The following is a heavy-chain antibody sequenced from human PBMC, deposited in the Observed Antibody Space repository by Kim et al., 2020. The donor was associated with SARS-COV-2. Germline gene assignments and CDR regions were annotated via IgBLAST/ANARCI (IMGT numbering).Heavy chain of an antibody. J-gene: IGHJ6*01. V-gene: IGHV3-11*01. D-gene: IGHD6-6*01. CDR3: ARSEQIGRPWGCQNGMDV. Sequence: VKGRFTVSRDNAKNSLYLQMSGLRDEDTAVYYCARSEQIGRPWGCQNGMDVWGQGTTVTVSS.